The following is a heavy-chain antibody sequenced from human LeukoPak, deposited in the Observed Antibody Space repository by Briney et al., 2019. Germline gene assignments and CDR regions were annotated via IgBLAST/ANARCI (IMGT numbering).Heavy chain of an antibody. Sequence: GGSLRLSCAASEFTFSNAWMSWVRQAPGKGLEWVGRIKSKSDGSTTDYAAPVKGRFTISRDDAKKRQYLQMNSLKSEDTAVYYCATEGRFWLRFDYWGPGTLVTVSS. CDR3: ATEGRFWLRFDY. CDR2: IKSKSDGSTT. D-gene: IGHD5-12*01. J-gene: IGHJ4*02. V-gene: IGHV3-15*01. CDR1: EFTFSNAW.